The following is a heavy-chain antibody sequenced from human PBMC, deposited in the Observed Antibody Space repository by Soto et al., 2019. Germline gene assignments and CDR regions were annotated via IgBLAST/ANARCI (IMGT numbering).Heavy chain of an antibody. CDR2: ISSNSAYI. CDR1: GFTFRSFT. J-gene: IGHJ5*02. CDR3: TRDASRDSSARGWFDP. Sequence: PGGALGLSCPASGFTFRSFTMNWVRQSPGKGLEWVSTISSNSAYIYYTDALRGRFTISRDNAKNSLHLQMNSLRAEDTAVYYCTRDASRDSSARGWFDPWGPGTLVTVSS. D-gene: IGHD6-13*01. V-gene: IGHV3-21*01.